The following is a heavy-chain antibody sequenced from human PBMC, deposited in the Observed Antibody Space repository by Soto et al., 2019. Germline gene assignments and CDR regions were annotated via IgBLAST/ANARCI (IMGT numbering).Heavy chain of an antibody. CDR1: GGSISSGGYY. J-gene: IGHJ6*03. CDR2: IYYSGST. Sequence: SETLSLTCTVSGGSISSGGYYWSWIRQHPGKGLEWIGYIYYSGSTYYNPSLKSRVTISVDTSKNQFSLKLSSVTAADTAVYYCARDGADIVVVPAAIVPPEHYYYMDVWGKGTTVTVSS. CDR3: ARDGADIVVVPAAIVPPEHYYYMDV. V-gene: IGHV4-31*03. D-gene: IGHD2-2*01.